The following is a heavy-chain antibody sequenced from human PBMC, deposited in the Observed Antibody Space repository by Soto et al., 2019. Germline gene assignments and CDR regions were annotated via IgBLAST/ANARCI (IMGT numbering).Heavy chain of an antibody. Sequence: QVQLVQSGAEEKKPGSSVKVSCKASGGTFSSYAISWVRQAPGQGLEWMGGIIPISGTANYAQKFQGRVTITADEYTSTAYMVLSSLRSEATAVYYCARSQGSSTSLEIYYYYYYGMDVWGKGTTVTVSS. J-gene: IGHJ6*04. D-gene: IGHD2-2*01. V-gene: IGHV1-69*01. CDR2: IIPISGTA. CDR1: GGTFSSYA. CDR3: ARSQGSSTSLEIYYYYYYGMDV.